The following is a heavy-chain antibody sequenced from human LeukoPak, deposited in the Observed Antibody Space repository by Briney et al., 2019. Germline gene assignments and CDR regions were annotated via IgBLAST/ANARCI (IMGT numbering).Heavy chain of an antibody. Sequence: PGGSLRLSCTASGFTFGDYARSWFRQAPGKGLEWVGFIRSKAYGGTTEYAASVKGRFTISRDDSKSIAYLQMNSLKTEDTAVYYCTRVITIFEVVNGYFDYWGQGTLVTVSS. CDR3: TRVITIFEVVNGYFDY. V-gene: IGHV3-49*03. CDR2: IRSKAYGGTT. CDR1: GFTFGDYA. J-gene: IGHJ4*02. D-gene: IGHD3-3*01.